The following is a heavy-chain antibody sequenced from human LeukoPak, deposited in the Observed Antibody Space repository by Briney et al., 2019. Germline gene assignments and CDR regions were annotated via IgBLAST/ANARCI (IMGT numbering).Heavy chain of an antibody. V-gene: IGHV3-30*18. D-gene: IGHD1-26*01. CDR1: GFTFSSYG. CDR2: ISYDGSNK. J-gene: IGHJ4*02. CDR3: AKDIVGALGY. Sequence: GGSLRLSCAASGFTFSSYGMHWVRQAPGKGLEWVAVISYDGSNKYYADSVKGRFTISRDNSKNTLYLQMNSLRAEDTAVYYCAKDIVGALGYWGQGTLVTVSS.